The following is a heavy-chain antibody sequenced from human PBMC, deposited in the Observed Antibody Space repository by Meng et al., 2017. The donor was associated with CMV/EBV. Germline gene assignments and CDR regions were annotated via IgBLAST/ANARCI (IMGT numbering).Heavy chain of an antibody. D-gene: IGHD6-13*01. CDR2: SIPIFGTA. CDR3: AIAAAGFGSWFDP. V-gene: IGHV1-69*05. Sequence: SVKVSCKASGGTFSSYAISWVRQAPGQGLEWMGGSIPIFGTANYAQKFQGRVTITTDESTCTAYMELSSLRSEDTAVYYCAIAAAGFGSWFDPWGQGTLVTVSS. J-gene: IGHJ5*02. CDR1: GGTFSSYA.